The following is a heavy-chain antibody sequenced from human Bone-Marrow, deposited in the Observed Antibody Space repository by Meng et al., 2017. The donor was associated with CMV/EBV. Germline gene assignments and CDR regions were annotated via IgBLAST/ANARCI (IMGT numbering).Heavy chain of an antibody. V-gene: IGHV4-30-4*08. CDR2: IYYSGST. Sequence: LRLSCTVSGGSISSGDYYWSWIRQPPGKGLEWIGYIYYSGSTYYNPSLKSRVTISVDTSKNQFSLKLSSVTAADTAVYYCARAGDSNYGDAFDIWGKGTMVTVSS. J-gene: IGHJ3*02. CDR3: ARAGDSNYGDAFDI. D-gene: IGHD4-11*01. CDR1: GGSISSGDYY.